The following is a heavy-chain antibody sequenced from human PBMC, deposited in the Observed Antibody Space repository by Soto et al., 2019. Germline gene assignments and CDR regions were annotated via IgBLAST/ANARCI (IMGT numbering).Heavy chain of an antibody. CDR2: ISGSGGST. J-gene: IGHJ4*02. D-gene: IGHD3-9*01. CDR1: GFTFSSYA. CDR3: AKLYYDILTGYFQNRPSYFDY. Sequence: GGSLRLSCAASGFTFSSYAMSWVRQAPGKGLEWVSAISGSGGSTYYADSVKGRFTISRDNSKNTPYLQMNSLRAEDTAVYYCAKLYYDILTGYFQNRPSYFDYWGQGTLVTVSS. V-gene: IGHV3-23*01.